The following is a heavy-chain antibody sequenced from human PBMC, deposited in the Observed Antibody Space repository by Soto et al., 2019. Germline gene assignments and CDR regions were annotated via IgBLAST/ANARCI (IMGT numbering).Heavy chain of an antibody. CDR3: ARESGRRYDSSGSPHFDY. D-gene: IGHD3-22*01. CDR2: INPNSGGT. V-gene: IGHV1-2*02. CDR1: GYTFTGYF. Sequence: ASVKVSCKASGYTFTGYFMHWVRQAPGQGLEWMGWINPNSGGTNYAQKFQGRVTMTRDTSISTAYMELSRLRSDDTAVYYCARESGRRYDSSGSPHFDYWGQGTPVTV. J-gene: IGHJ4*02.